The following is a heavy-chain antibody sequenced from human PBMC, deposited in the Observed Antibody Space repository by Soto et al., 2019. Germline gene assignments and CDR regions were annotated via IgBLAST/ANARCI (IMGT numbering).Heavy chain of an antibody. CDR2: IYYSGST. D-gene: IGHD6-19*01. Sequence: SETLSLTCAVYGGSFSGYYWSWIRQPPGKGLEWIGRIYYSGSTYYNPSLKSRVTISVDTSKNQFSLKLSSVTAADTAVYYCARLIAVAGTAYFDYWGQGTLVTVSS. CDR3: ARLIAVAGTAYFDY. J-gene: IGHJ4*02. CDR1: GGSFSGYY. V-gene: IGHV4-34*01.